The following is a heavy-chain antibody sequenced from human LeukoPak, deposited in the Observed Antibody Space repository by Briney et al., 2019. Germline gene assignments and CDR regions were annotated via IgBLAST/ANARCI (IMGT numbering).Heavy chain of an antibody. D-gene: IGHD6-13*01. CDR3: ARSIAAANDAFDI. Sequence: PSETLSLTCTVSGGSISSYYWSWIRQPPGKGLEWIGSIYHSGSTYYNPSLKSRVTISVDTSKNQFSLKLSSVTAADTAVYYCARSIAAANDAFDIWGQGTMVTVSS. CDR2: IYHSGST. V-gene: IGHV4-59*08. CDR1: GGSISSYY. J-gene: IGHJ3*02.